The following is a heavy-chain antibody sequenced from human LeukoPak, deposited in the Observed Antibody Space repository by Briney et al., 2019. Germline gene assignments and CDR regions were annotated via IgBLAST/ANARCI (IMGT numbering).Heavy chain of an antibody. V-gene: IGHV4-59*08. CDR3: ARRSIYYHFDY. D-gene: IGHD3-22*01. CDR1: GGSISSYY. J-gene: IGHJ4*02. Sequence: SETLSLTCTVSGGSISSYYWSWSRQPPGKGLEWIGYIYYSGSTNYKPSLKSRDTISVDTSKNQLSLKLSAMSTEDTVLHSCARRSIYYHFDYWGQGALVTVSS. CDR2: IYYSGST.